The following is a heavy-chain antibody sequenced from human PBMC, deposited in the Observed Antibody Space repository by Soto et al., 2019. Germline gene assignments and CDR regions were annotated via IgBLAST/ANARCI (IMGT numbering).Heavy chain of an antibody. CDR1: GFTVSSNY. CDR2: IWSGGTT. V-gene: IGHV3-66*01. CDR3: ARESGFFAT. J-gene: IGHJ4*02. Sequence: PGGSLRLSYAASGFTVSSNYMSWVRQAPGRGLEWVSTIWSGGTTYYADSVKGRFTISRDDSKNTLYLQMNSLRAEDTALYYCARESGFFATWGQGTLVTVSS.